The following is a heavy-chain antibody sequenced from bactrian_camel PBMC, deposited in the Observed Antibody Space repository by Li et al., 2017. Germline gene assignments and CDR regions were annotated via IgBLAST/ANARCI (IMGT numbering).Heavy chain of an antibody. CDR2: IYSDGSS. D-gene: IGHD3*01. CDR1: GFIFSAYA. V-gene: IGHV3S10*01. Sequence: VQLVESGGGLVQPGESLRLSCAASGFIFSAYAMSWVRQAPGKGLEWLSVIYSDGSSYYGDSVKGRFTSSRDNAKNVLYLEMNSLKIEDTAVYYCAAPQALYCATSWCYEDYWGQGTQVTVS. CDR3: AAPQALYCATSWCYEDY. J-gene: IGHJ4*01.